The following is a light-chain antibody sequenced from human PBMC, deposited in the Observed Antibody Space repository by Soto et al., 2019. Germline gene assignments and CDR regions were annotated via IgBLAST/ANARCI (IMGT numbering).Light chain of an antibody. V-gene: IGLV2-14*01. CDR2: EVS. CDR1: SSDVGGYNF. Sequence: QSALTQPASVSGSAGQSITISCIGSSSDVGGYNFVSWYQQHPGKAPKLMIYEVSNRPSGVSNRFSGSKSGNTASLTISGLQADDEADYYCSSYTGSTSVVFGGGTKLTVL. CDR3: SSYTGSTSVV. J-gene: IGLJ2*01.